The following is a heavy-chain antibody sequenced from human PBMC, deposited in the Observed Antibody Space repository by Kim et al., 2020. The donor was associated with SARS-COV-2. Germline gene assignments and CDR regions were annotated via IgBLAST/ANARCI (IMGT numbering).Heavy chain of an antibody. D-gene: IGHD6-19*01. Sequence: AASVKRRFTISRDNSKNTLYLQMNSLRAEDTAVYYCAKGPYSSGWTYFDYWGQGTLVTVSS. J-gene: IGHJ4*02. CDR3: AKGPYSSGWTYFDY. V-gene: IGHV3-30*02.